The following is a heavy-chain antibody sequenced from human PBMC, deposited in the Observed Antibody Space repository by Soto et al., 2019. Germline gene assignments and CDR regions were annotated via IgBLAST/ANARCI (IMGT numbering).Heavy chain of an antibody. CDR2: IIPMFGTT. D-gene: IGHD6-6*01. CDR1: GGTLGSYA. Sequence: ASVKVCCKASGGTLGSYAISWVRQAPGQGLEWMGGIIPMFGTTNYAQKFQDRVTITADESTDTTYMGLSSLTSEDTAMYYCAREESIAARVFDYWGPGTLVTVSS. V-gene: IGHV1-69*13. CDR3: AREESIAARVFDY. J-gene: IGHJ4*02.